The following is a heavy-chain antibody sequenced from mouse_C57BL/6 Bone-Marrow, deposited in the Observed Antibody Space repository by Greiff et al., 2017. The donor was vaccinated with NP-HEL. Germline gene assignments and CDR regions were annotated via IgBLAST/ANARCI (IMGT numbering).Heavy chain of an antibody. Sequence: QVHVKQSGAELARPGASVKLSCKASGYTFTSYGISWVKQRTGQGLEWIGEIYPRSGNTYYNEKFKGKATLTADKSSSTAYMELRSLTSEDSAVYFCARGAYHYGSSYAMDYWGQGTSVTVSS. D-gene: IGHD1-1*01. CDR3: ARGAYHYGSSYAMDY. CDR2: IYPRSGNT. J-gene: IGHJ4*01. CDR1: GYTFTSYG. V-gene: IGHV1-81*01.